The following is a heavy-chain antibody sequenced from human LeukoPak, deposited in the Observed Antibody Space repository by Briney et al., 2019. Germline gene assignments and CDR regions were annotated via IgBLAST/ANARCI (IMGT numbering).Heavy chain of an antibody. Sequence: PSETLSLTCAVYGWAFSGYYWSWIRQPPGKGLEWIGEINHSGSTNYNPSLKSRVTISVDTSKNQFSLKLSSVTAADTAVYYCARVGCSSTSCLYYYYYGMDVWGQGTTVTVSS. D-gene: IGHD2-2*01. CDR3: ARVGCSSTSCLYYYYYGMDV. CDR1: GWAFSGYY. J-gene: IGHJ6*02. V-gene: IGHV4-34*01. CDR2: INHSGST.